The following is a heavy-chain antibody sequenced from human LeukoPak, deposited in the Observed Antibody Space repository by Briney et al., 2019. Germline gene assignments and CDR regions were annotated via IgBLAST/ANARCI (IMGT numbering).Heavy chain of an antibody. Sequence: SETLSLTCTVSGGSISSYYWSWIRQPPGKGLEWIGYIYYSGSTNYNPSLKSRVTISVDTSKNQFSLNLSSVTAADTAVYYCARGTYYYDSSGYSFDYWGQGTLVTVSS. D-gene: IGHD3-22*01. CDR2: IYYSGST. V-gene: IGHV4-59*01. CDR3: ARGTYYYDSSGYSFDY. CDR1: GGSISSYY. J-gene: IGHJ4*02.